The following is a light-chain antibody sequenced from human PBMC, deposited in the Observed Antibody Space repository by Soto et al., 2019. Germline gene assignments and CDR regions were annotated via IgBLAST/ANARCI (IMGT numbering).Light chain of an antibody. CDR3: QHYGSSPQT. Sequence: EIVLTQSPGTLSLSPGERATLSCRASQSVSSSYLVWYQQKPGQAPRLLIYGASSRATGIPDRFSGSGSGTDFTLTISRLESEDFAVYYCQHYGSSPQTFGPGTKVDIK. J-gene: IGKJ3*01. CDR2: GAS. CDR1: QSVSSSY. V-gene: IGKV3-20*01.